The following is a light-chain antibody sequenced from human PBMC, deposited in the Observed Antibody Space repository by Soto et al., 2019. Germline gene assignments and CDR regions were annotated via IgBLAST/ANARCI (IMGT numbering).Light chain of an antibody. CDR2: GAS. CDR3: LTPSAYPWT. Sequence: DIQMTQSPSSLSASVGDRVTITCRASQGTRNELGWYQQKPGKAPERLIYGASSTEYGVPSRLSGSGYGKEFNLTISRLQTEDFATYSCLTPSAYPWTFGQGTKVGVK. CDR1: QGTRNE. V-gene: IGKV1-17*01. J-gene: IGKJ1*01.